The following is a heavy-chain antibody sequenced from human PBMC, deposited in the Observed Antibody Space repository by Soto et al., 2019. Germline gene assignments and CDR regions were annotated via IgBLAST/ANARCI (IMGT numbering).Heavy chain of an antibody. Sequence: QVQLQESGPGLVKPSGTLSLTCAVSGGSIRSNNWWSWVRQPPGKGLEWIGEIFQSESTNYNPSLKTRVTISVDNSKNQFSLKLSSVTDADTAVYYCARVYSGSYSDYWGQGTLVTVSS. CDR1: GGSIRSNNW. V-gene: IGHV4-4*02. D-gene: IGHD1-26*01. CDR3: ARVYSGSYSDY. J-gene: IGHJ4*02. CDR2: IFQSEST.